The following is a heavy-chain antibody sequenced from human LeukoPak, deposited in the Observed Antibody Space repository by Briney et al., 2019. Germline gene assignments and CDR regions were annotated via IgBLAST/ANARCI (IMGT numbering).Heavy chain of an antibody. Sequence: GSLKDSCKASGYTFTDYFLHWGRRAPGQGVELMGRINPNSGATHYIQSFQGRVTMTRDTSLSIAYLQLNSLTSDDTAMYYCARAQYLTAPAGTFANSWGQGTLVTVSS. J-gene: IGHJ4*02. CDR2: INPNSGAT. D-gene: IGHD6-13*01. CDR3: ARAQYLTAPAGTFANS. V-gene: IGHV1-2*06. CDR1: GYTFTDYF.